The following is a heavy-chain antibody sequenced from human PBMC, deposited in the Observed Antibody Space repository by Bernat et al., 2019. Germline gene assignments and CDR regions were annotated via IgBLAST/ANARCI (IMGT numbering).Heavy chain of an antibody. Sequence: EVQLVESGGGVIQPGGSLRLSCAASGLTFSNYWMSWVRQAPGKGLEWVANIKQDGSEKYYVDSVKGRFTISRDNAKSSLFLQMNSMRAEDTAVYYCARWQRANASSGPTQFDPWGQGTLVTVSS. CDR3: ARWQRANASSGPTQFDP. CDR1: GLTFSNYW. CDR2: IKQDGSEK. V-gene: IGHV3-7*03. D-gene: IGHD6-25*01. J-gene: IGHJ5*02.